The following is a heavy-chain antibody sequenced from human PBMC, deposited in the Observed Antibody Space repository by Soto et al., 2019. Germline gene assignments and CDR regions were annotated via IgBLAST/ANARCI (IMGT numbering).Heavy chain of an antibody. J-gene: IGHJ6*02. CDR3: ARIFGASNFYFCYGMDV. V-gene: IGHV3-74*01. Sequence: GGSLRLSCAASGFTFSDYWMSWVRQAPGKGLVWVSRINSDGSGLYYAASVKGRFTISRDNTKNTLYLQMNSLRAEDTAVYYCARIFGASNFYFCYGMDVWGQGTTVTVSS. D-gene: IGHD3-3*01. CDR1: GFTFSDYW. CDR2: INSDGSGL.